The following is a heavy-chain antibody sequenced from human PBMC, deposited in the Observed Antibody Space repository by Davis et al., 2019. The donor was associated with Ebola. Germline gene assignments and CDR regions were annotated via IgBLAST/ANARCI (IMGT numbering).Heavy chain of an antibody. D-gene: IGHD4-17*01. CDR3: ARGYGDYVVY. CDR2: ISSSSSTI. Sequence: PGGSLRLSCAASGFTFSSYSMNWVRQAPGKGLEWVSYISSSSSTIYYADSVKGRFTISRDNAKNSLYLQMNSLRAEDTAVYYCARGYGDYVVYWGQGTLVTVSS. J-gene: IGHJ4*02. V-gene: IGHV3-48*04. CDR1: GFTFSSYS.